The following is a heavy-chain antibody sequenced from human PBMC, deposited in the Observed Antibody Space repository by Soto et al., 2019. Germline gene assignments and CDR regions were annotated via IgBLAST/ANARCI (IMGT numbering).Heavy chain of an antibody. CDR1: GFTFSSYW. CDR3: RACRDGYTLIDY. Sequence: QRLSCAASGFTFSSYWMHWVRQAPGKGLVWVSRINSDGSSTSYADSVKGRFTISRDNAKNTLYLQMNSLRAEDTAVYYCRACRDGYTLIDYWGQGTLVTVSS. D-gene: IGHD5-12*01. CDR2: INSDGSST. V-gene: IGHV3-74*01. J-gene: IGHJ4*02.